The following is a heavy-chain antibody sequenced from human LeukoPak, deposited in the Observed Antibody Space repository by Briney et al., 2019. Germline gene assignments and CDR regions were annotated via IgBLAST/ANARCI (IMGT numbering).Heavy chain of an antibody. V-gene: IGHV3-9*01. CDR2: ISWNSGSI. CDR3: AKEDYYDRSGYDH. J-gene: IGHJ4*02. CDR1: GFTFEDYA. Sequence: GRSLRLSCAASGFTFEDYAMHWVRQAPGKGLEWVSGISWNSGSIGYADSVKGRFTISRDNAKNSLYLQMNSLGAEDTALYYCAKEDYYDRSGYDHWREGTLLSVPS. D-gene: IGHD3-22*01.